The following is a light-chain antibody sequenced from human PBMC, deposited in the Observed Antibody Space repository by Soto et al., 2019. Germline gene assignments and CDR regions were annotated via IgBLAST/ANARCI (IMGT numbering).Light chain of an antibody. CDR2: YDT. V-gene: IGLV3-21*04. J-gene: IGLJ2*01. CDR1: NIGGKS. Sequence: SYVLTQPPTVSVAPGKTATISCGGNNIGGKSVHWYQQKPGQAPVLIIYYDTSRPSGIPERFSGSNSGNTATLTISRVEAGDEADYYCQVWDSSSDHSVVFGGGTKLTVL. CDR3: QVWDSSSDHSVV.